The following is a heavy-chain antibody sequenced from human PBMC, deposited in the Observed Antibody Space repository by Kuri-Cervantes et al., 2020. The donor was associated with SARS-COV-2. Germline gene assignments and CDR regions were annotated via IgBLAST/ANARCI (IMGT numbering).Heavy chain of an antibody. CDR2: ISAYNGNT. CDR3: ARVAGEGPIYYYYMDV. CDR1: GYTFTSYG. D-gene: IGHD3-10*01. J-gene: IGHJ6*03. V-gene: IGHV1-18*01. Sequence: ASVKVSCKASGYTFTSYGISWVRQAPGQGLEWMRWISAYNGNTNYAQKLQGRVTMTTDTSTSTAYMELRSLRSDDTAVYYCARVAGEGPIYYYYMDVWGKGTTVTVSS.